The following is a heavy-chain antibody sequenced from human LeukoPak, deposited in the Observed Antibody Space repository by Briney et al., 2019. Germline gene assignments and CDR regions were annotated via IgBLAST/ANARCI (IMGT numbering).Heavy chain of an antibody. CDR1: GFTFDDYA. V-gene: IGHV3-43D*03. CDR3: AKDVRGSTRWYGLDY. Sequence: HAGGSLRLSCAASGFTFDDYAMHWVRQATGKGLEGVSLNSWNSGSTYYADSVKGRFTISRDNSKNSLYLQMNSLRAEDTAFYYCAKDVRGSTRWYGLDYWGQGTLVTVSS. J-gene: IGHJ4*02. D-gene: IGHD6-13*01. CDR2: NSWNSGST.